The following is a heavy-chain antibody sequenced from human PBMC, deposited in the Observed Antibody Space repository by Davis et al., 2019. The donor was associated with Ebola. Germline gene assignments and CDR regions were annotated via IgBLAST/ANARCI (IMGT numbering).Heavy chain of an antibody. J-gene: IGHJ3*02. Sequence: ASVQVSCKASGYTFTNYYMHWVRQAPGQGLEWMGMINPNDGRTIYAQKFQGRVTVTRDTSTTTVYMDLSSLRSDDTALYYCTTPGGQDSGYDVFDIWGQGTMVAVSS. D-gene: IGHD5-12*01. CDR2: INPNDGRT. CDR3: TTPGGQDSGYDVFDI. V-gene: IGHV1-46*03. CDR1: GYTFTNYY.